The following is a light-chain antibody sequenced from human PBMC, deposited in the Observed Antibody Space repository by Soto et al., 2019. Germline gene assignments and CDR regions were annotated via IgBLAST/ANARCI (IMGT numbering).Light chain of an antibody. Sequence: DIQMTQSPSSLSASVGDRVTITCRASQSISSYLNWYQQKPGKAPKLLIYAASSLQSGVPSRFSGSGSGTEFTLTITSLRPADFATYYCLQDHDDSWTFGQGTKVDIK. CDR3: LQDHDDSWT. CDR2: AAS. J-gene: IGKJ1*01. CDR1: QSISSY. V-gene: IGKV1-39*01.